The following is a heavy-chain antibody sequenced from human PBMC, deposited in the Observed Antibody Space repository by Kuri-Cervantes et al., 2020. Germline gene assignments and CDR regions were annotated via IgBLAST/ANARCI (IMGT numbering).Heavy chain of an antibody. J-gene: IGHJ6*03. V-gene: IGHV3-9*01. CDR1: GFTFADYA. Sequence: SLKISCAASGFTFADYAMHWVRQAPGKGLEWVSGICWNSGSIGYADSVKGRFTISRDNAKNSLYLQMNSLRAEDTAVYYWARIWSTVGYYYYYMDVWGKGTTVTVSS. CDR3: ARIWSTVGYYYYYMDV. CDR2: ICWNSGSI. D-gene: IGHD2/OR15-2a*01.